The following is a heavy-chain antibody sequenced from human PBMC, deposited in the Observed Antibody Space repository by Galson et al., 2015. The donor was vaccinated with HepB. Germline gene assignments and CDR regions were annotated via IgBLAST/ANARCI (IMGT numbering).Heavy chain of an antibody. CDR3: VRADSYYYDNSGPPGGYFDL. Sequence: TLSLTCTVSGGSISTGGYSWGWIRQPPGKGLECIGYFYYSGSTYYNPSLQSRVTISVDRSKNQFSLKLTSVTAADTAVYYWVRADSYYYDNSGPPGGYFDLWGRGTLVTVSS. CDR1: GGSISTGGYS. V-gene: IGHV4-30-4*07. D-gene: IGHD3-22*01. CDR2: FYYSGST. J-gene: IGHJ2*01.